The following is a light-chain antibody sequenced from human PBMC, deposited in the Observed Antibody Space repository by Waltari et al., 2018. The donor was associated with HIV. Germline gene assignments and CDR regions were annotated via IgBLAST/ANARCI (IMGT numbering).Light chain of an antibody. CDR3: QTWGTGIQV. J-gene: IGLJ3*02. CDR2: LNSDGSH. V-gene: IGLV4-69*01. CDR1: SVHSSYA. Sequence: QLVLTQSPSASASLGASVKLTCTLSSVHSSYAIAWHPQQPEKGPRYLMKLNSDGSHSKGDGIPDRCSGSSSGAERYLTISSLQSEDEADYYCQTWGTGIQVFGGGTKLTVL.